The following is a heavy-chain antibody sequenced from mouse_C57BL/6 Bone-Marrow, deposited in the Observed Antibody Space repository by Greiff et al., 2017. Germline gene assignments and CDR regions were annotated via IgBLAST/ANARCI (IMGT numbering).Heavy chain of an antibody. Sequence: EVKLMESEGGLVQPGSSMKLSCTASGFTFSDYYMAWVRQVPEKGLEWVANINYDGSSTYYLDSLKSRFIISRDNAKNILYLQMSSLKSEDTATYYCARDRSGTTAVYWYFDVWGTGTTVTVSS. J-gene: IGHJ1*03. CDR1: GFTFSDYY. D-gene: IGHD4-1*01. CDR2: INYDGSST. CDR3: ARDRSGTTAVYWYFDV. V-gene: IGHV5-16*01.